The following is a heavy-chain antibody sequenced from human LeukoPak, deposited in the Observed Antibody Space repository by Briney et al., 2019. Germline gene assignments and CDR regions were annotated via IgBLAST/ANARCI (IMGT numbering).Heavy chain of an antibody. D-gene: IGHD3-22*01. CDR2: IYYSGST. V-gene: IGHV4-39*01. Sequence: PSETLSLTCTVSGGSISSSSYYWGWIRQPPGKGLEWIGSIYYSGSTYYNLSLKSRVTISVDTSKNQFSLKLSSVTAADTAVYYCASHPYDPIFDYWGQGTLVTVSS. CDR3: ASHPYDPIFDY. CDR1: GGSISSSSYY. J-gene: IGHJ4*02.